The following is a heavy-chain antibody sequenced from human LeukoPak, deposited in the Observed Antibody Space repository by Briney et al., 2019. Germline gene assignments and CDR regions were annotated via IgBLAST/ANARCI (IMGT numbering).Heavy chain of an antibody. CDR2: ISFDGSKK. V-gene: IGHV3-30*03. J-gene: IGHJ4*02. D-gene: IGHD7-27*01. CDR1: GFTFSSYG. Sequence: GGSLRLSCAASGFTFSSYGIHWVRQAPGKGLEWVAVISFDGSKKYYADSVKGRSTISRDNSKNTLYLQMNSLRAEDTAVYYCASELGYYFDYWGQGSLVTVSS. CDR3: ASELGYYFDY.